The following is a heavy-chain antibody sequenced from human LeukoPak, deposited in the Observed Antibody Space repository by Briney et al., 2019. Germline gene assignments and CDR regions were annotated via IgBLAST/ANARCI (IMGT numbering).Heavy chain of an antibody. D-gene: IGHD3-10*01. Sequence: SETLSLTCTVSGGSVNNYFWGWIRRPPGKGLEWIGYIDDSGNTDYNPSLKSQVSISIAKSKNQFFLKLSSVTAADTAMYYCARSDYYGSGSHTVFDAFDIWGQGTRVTVSS. V-gene: IGHV4-59*02. CDR3: ARSDYYGSGSHTVFDAFDI. CDR1: GGSVNNYF. CDR2: IDDSGNT. J-gene: IGHJ3*02.